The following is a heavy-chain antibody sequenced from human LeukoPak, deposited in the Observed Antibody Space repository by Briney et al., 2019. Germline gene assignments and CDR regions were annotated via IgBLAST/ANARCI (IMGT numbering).Heavy chain of an antibody. V-gene: IGHV3-23*01. CDR3: AKDSSPHGLWFGEGRWFDP. CDR2: ISGSGGST. Sequence: GGSLRLSCAASGFTFSSYAMSWVRQAPGKGLEWVSAISGSGGSTYYADSVKGRFTMSRDNSKNTLYLQMNSLRAEDTAVYYCAKDSSPHGLWFGEGRWFDPWGQGTLVTVSS. CDR1: GFTFSSYA. J-gene: IGHJ5*02. D-gene: IGHD3-10*01.